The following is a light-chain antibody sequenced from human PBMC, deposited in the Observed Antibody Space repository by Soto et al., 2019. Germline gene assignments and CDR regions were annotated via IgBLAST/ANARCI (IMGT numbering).Light chain of an antibody. CDR3: SSYAGSDIVV. CDR1: RSDVGGYNY. CDR2: EVN. J-gene: IGLJ2*01. Sequence: ALTQPPSASGSPGQSVTISCTGTRSDVGGYNYVSWYQQHPGKAPKLMIYEVNKRPSGVPDRFSGSKSGNTASLTVSGLQAEDEAHYYCSSYAGSDIVVFGGGTKLTVL. V-gene: IGLV2-8*01.